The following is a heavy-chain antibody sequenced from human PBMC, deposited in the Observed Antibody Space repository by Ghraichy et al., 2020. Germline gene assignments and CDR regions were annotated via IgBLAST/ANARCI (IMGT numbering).Heavy chain of an antibody. V-gene: IGHV3-43*01. CDR1: GFTFEDYP. CDR2: ISGNGVTT. Sequence: GGSLRLSCAASGFTFEDYPMHWVRQAPGKGLEWVSLISGNGVTTYYADSVKGRFTISRDNSKNSLYLEMNSLKTEDTALYYCAKEILPRYLSGWYGSDYWGQGTLVTVSS. J-gene: IGHJ4*02. CDR3: AKEILPRYLSGWYGSDY. D-gene: IGHD6-19*01.